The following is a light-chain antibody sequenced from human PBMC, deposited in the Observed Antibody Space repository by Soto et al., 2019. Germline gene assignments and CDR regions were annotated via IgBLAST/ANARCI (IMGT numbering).Light chain of an antibody. CDR3: QKLMSYPIN. J-gene: IGKJ5*01. V-gene: IGKV1-9*01. CDR2: AAS. CDR1: QDISIS. Sequence: DIQLTHSPSFLSASVLYMVTITFRASQDISISLALYQQKPGKAPKVLIHAASTLQSGVPSRFSGSGSGTGFTLTINSLQPEDFATYYCQKLMSYPINFGQGTRLEIK.